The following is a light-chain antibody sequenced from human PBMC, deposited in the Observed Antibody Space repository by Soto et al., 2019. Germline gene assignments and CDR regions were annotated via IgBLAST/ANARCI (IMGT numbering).Light chain of an antibody. J-gene: IGLJ2*01. CDR2: DNN. Sequence: QSVLTQPRSVSAAPGQKVTISCSGSSSNIGNNYVSWYQQLPGTAPKLLIYDNNKRSSGIPDRFSGSKSGTSATLGITGLQTGDEADYYCGTWDSSLSAVVFGAGTKFTVL. CDR3: GTWDSSLSAVV. CDR1: SSNIGNNY. V-gene: IGLV1-51*01.